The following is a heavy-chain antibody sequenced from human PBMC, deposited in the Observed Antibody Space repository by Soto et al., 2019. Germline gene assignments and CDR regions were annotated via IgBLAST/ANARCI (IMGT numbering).Heavy chain of an antibody. CDR3: ARDSFYGDYGLIDY. CDR1: GFTFSDYY. D-gene: IGHD4-17*01. V-gene: IGHV3-11*06. Sequence: QVQLVESGGGLVKPGGSLRLSCAASGFTFSDYYMSWIRQAPGKGLEWVSYISSSSSYTNYADSVKGRFTISRDNAKNSLYLQMNSLRAEDTAVYYCARDSFYGDYGLIDYWGQGTLVTVSS. J-gene: IGHJ4*02. CDR2: ISSSSSYT.